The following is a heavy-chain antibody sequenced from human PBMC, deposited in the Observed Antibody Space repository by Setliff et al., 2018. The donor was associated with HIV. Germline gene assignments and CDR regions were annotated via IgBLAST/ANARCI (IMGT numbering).Heavy chain of an antibody. CDR1: GGSISSGGYY. V-gene: IGHV4-61*02. CDR2: ISASGTT. CDR3: ARATWLVHPFPLYYFDY. D-gene: IGHD6-19*01. Sequence: SETLSLTCTVSGGSISSGGYYWGWIRQPAGKGLEWIGRISASGTTNYNPSLKSRVTISEDTSKNQFSLKVNSVTAADTAMYYCARATWLVHPFPLYYFDYWGQGTLVTVSS. J-gene: IGHJ4*02.